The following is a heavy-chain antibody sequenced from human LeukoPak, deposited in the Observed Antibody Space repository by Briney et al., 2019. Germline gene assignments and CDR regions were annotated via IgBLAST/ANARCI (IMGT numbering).Heavy chain of an antibody. D-gene: IGHD1-1*01. CDR3: ARDIGGDTDGRASYWFAP. Sequence: SETLSLTCTVSGGSIRSHSWHWIRQSPGKGLEWIGSINYFGTTTYKPSLKSRVTLSVDTSKNQFSLKLTSVTAADTAVYYCARDIGGDTDGRASYWFAPWGQGTLVTVSS. CDR1: GGSIRSHS. J-gene: IGHJ5*02. V-gene: IGHV4-59*11. CDR2: INYFGTT.